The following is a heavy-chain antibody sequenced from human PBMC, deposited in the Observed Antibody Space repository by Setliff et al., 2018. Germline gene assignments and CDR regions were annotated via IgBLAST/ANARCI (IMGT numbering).Heavy chain of an antibody. Sequence: GGSLRLSCAASGFTFSNYWMSWVRQAPGKGLEWVANIKEDGSEKNLVESVKGRFTISRDNAKKSLYLQMNSLRAEDTAVYYCVRGGSAPSSYQYPLDVWGQGTTVTVSS. V-gene: IGHV3-7*01. CDR1: GFTFSNYW. J-gene: IGHJ6*02. D-gene: IGHD1-26*01. CDR3: VRGGSAPSSYQYPLDV. CDR2: IKEDGSEK.